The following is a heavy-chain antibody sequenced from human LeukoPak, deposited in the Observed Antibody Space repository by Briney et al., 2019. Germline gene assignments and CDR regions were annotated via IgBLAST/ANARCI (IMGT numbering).Heavy chain of an antibody. D-gene: IGHD3-16*02. J-gene: IGHJ6*02. CDR3: ARAAGYDYVWGSYRRPDYYYGMDV. Sequence: SGTLSLTCAVSGGSISSSNWWSWVRQPPGKGLEWIGEIYHSGSTNYNPSLKSRVTISVDKSKNQSSLKLSSVTAADTAVYYCARAAGYDYVWGSYRRPDYYYGMDVWGQGTTATVSS. CDR2: IYHSGST. CDR1: GGSISSSNW. V-gene: IGHV4-4*02.